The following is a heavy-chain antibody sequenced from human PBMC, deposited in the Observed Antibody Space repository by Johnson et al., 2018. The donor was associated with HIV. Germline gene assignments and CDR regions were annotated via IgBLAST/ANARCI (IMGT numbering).Heavy chain of an antibody. Sequence: VQLVESGGGLVKPGGSLRLSCAASGFTFSNAWMNWVRQAPGKGLEWVSAISGSGGSTYYADSVKGRFTISRDNSKNTLYLQMNSLRAEDTAVYYCARGGLLSPDAFDIWGQGTMVTVSS. D-gene: IGHD2-21*02. J-gene: IGHJ3*02. CDR2: ISGSGGST. V-gene: IGHV3-23*04. CDR3: ARGGLLSPDAFDI. CDR1: GFTFSNAW.